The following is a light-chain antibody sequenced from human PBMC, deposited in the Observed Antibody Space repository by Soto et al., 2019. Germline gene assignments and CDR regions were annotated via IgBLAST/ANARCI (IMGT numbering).Light chain of an antibody. V-gene: IGKV3-11*01. Sequence: EIVLTQSPGTLSLSPGETATLSCRASQSVGTKLAWYQQTPGQAPRLLIYGASNRATGVPARISGSGSGTEFTLTISSLEPEDFEVYYCQQRSNWPRTFGQGTRLEIK. J-gene: IGKJ5*01. CDR2: GAS. CDR1: QSVGTK. CDR3: QQRSNWPRT.